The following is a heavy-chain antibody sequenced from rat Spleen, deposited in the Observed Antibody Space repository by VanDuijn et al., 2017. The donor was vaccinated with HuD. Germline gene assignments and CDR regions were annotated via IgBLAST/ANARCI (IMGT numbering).Heavy chain of an antibody. CDR1: GVTFSNYG. V-gene: IGHV5S13*01. CDR3: ARHEYGGYSWFAY. CDR2: ISYDGGTT. D-gene: IGHD1-11*01. Sequence: EVQLVESGGGLVQPGRSMKLSCAASGVTFSNYGMAWVRQAPKKGLEWVAYISYDGGTTYYRDSVKGRFTISRDNVKNILYLQMDSLRSEDTATYYCARHEYGGYSWFAYWGQGTLVTVSS. J-gene: IGHJ3*01.